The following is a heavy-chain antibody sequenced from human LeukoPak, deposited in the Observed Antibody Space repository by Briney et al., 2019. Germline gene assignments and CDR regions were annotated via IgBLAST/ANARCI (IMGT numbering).Heavy chain of an antibody. CDR2: IIPILGIA. CDR1: GGTFSSYA. Sequence: ASVKVSYKASGGTFSSYAISWVRQAPGQGLEWMGRIIPILGIANYAQKFQGRVTITADKSTSTAYMELSSLRSEDTAVYYCARSLSRGVYCSGGSCYSRWFDPWGQGTLVTVSS. J-gene: IGHJ5*02. D-gene: IGHD2-15*01. CDR3: ARSLSRGVYCSGGSCYSRWFDP. V-gene: IGHV1-69*04.